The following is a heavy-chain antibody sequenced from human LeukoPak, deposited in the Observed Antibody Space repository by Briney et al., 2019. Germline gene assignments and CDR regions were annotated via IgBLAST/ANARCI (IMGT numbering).Heavy chain of an antibody. CDR2: ISAYNGNT. CDR3: ARERGITTVGATTFDY. V-gene: IGHV1-18*01. CDR1: GYTFTSYG. D-gene: IGHD1-26*01. J-gene: IGHJ4*02. Sequence: ASVKVSCKASGYTFTSYGISWVRQAPGQGLEWMGWISAYNGNTNYAQKLQGRVTMTTGTSTSTAYMELRSLRSDDTAVYYCARERGITTVGATTFDYWGQGTLVTVSS.